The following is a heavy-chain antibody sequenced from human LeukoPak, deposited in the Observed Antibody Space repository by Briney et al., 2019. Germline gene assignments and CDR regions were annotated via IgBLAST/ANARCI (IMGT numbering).Heavy chain of an antibody. V-gene: IGHV3-23*01. CDR2: ISGSGSGT. J-gene: IGHJ4*02. CDR1: GFTFSNYA. Sequence: GGSLRLSCAASGFTFSNYAMNWVRQAPGKGLEWVSAISGSGSGTYYADAVKGRFTISRDNSKNTLYLQMNSLRAEDTAVYYCAKARSAVVGSKEGIDYWGQGTLVTVSS. CDR3: AKARSAVVGSKEGIDY. D-gene: IGHD2-2*01.